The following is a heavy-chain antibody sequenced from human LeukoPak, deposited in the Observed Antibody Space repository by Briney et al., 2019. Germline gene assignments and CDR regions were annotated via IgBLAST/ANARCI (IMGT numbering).Heavy chain of an antibody. D-gene: IGHD4-17*01. CDR2: ISYDGSNK. CDR3: ARTDYGDYFDY. Sequence: PGRSLRLSCAASGFTFSSYAMHWVRQAPGKGLEWVAVISYDGSNKYYADSVKGRFTISRDNSKNTLYLQMNSLRAEDTAVYYCARTDYGDYFDYWGQGTLVTVSS. CDR1: GFTFSSYA. J-gene: IGHJ4*02. V-gene: IGHV3-30-3*01.